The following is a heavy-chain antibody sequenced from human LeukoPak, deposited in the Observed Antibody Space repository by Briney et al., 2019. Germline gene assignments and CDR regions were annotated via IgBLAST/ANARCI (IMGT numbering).Heavy chain of an antibody. CDR3: ARDLYTIFGVVSGSLDY. V-gene: IGHV3-30-3*01. CDR2: ISYDGNNK. J-gene: IGHJ4*02. D-gene: IGHD3-3*01. Sequence: HPGGALRLSCAASGFTFSSYAMHWVRQAPGKGLEWVAVISYDGNNKFYADSVKGRFTISRDNSKNTLYLQMNSLRAEDTALYYCARDLYTIFGVVSGSLDYWGQGTLVTVSS. CDR1: GFTFSSYA.